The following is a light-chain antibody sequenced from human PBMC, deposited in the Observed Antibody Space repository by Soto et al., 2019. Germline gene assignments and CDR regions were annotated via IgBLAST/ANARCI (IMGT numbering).Light chain of an antibody. CDR1: SSNIGAGYD. CDR3: QSYDSSLSSYV. J-gene: IGLJ1*01. V-gene: IGLV1-40*01. Sequence: QSVLTQPPSVSGALGQRVTISCTGSSSNIGAGYDVHWYQQLPGTAPKLLIYGDNNRPSGVPDRFSGSKSGTSASLAITGLQAEDEADYSCQSYDSSLSSYVFGTGTKLTVL. CDR2: GDN.